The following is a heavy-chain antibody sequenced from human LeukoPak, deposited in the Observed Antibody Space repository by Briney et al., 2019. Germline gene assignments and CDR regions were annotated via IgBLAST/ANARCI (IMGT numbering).Heavy chain of an antibody. CDR3: ARRAVRGVITLFDY. V-gene: IGHV1-2*02. CDR2: INPNSGGT. CDR1: GYTFTGYY. Sequence: AASVKVSCKASGYTFTGYYMHWVRQAPGQGLEWMGWINPNSGGTNYAQKFQGRVTMTRDTSISTAYMELSRLRSDDTAVYYCARRAVRGVITLFDYWGQGTLVTVSS. J-gene: IGHJ4*02. D-gene: IGHD3-10*01.